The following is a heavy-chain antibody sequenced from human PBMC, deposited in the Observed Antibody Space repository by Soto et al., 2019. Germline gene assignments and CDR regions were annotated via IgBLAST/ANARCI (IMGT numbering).Heavy chain of an antibody. CDR3: ARDLISCTNGVCYTGYYYYGMDV. CDR1: GFTFSSYA. V-gene: IGHV3-30-3*01. Sequence: PGGSLRLSCAASGFTFSSYAMHWVRQAPGKGLEWVAVISYDGSNKYYADSVKGRFTISRDNSKNTLYLQMNSLRAEDTAVYYCARDLISCTNGVCYTGYYYYGMDVWGQGTTVTVSS. D-gene: IGHD2-8*01. CDR2: ISYDGSNK. J-gene: IGHJ6*02.